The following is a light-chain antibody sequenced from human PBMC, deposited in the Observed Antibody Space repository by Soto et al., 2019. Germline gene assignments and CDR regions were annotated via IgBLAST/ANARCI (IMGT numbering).Light chain of an antibody. Sequence: DIQMTQSPSSLSASVGERVTITCRASQPISNYLNWYQHKPGKAPKVLIFAASSLQSGVPSRFSGSGSGTDFTLTISSLQPEDFGNYFCQQSYSYPRTFGQGTKVDIK. V-gene: IGKV1-39*01. CDR3: QQSYSYPRT. CDR1: QPISNY. CDR2: AAS. J-gene: IGKJ1*01.